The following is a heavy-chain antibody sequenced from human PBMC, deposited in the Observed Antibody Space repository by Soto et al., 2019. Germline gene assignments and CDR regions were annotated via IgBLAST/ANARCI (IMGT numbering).Heavy chain of an antibody. Sequence: QVQLQESGPGLVKPSQTLSLTCTVSGGSISSGGYYWSWIRQHPGKGLEWIGYIYYSGSTYYNPSLKSRVTISVDTSKNQFSLKLSSVTAADTAVYYCARGITIFGVKYYFDYWGQGTLVTVSS. CDR1: GGSISSGGYY. D-gene: IGHD3-3*01. CDR2: IYYSGST. J-gene: IGHJ4*02. CDR3: ARGITIFGVKYYFDY. V-gene: IGHV4-31*03.